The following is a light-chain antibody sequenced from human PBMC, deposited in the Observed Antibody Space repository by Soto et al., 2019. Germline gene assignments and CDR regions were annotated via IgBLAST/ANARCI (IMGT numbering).Light chain of an antibody. V-gene: IGLV2-8*01. CDR2: EVN. Sequence: QSVLTQPPSASGSPGQSVTISCTGTSSDVGGYNYVSWYQQHPGKAPKLMIYEVNKRPSGVPDRFSGSKSGNTASLTVSGLQAEDESYYYCSSYAGNNDLVFGGGTQLTVL. CDR1: SSDVGGYNY. J-gene: IGLJ2*01. CDR3: SSYAGNNDLV.